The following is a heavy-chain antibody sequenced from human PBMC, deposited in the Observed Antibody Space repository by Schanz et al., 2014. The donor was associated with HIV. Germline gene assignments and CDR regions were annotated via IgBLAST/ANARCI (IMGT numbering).Heavy chain of an antibody. CDR3: ARGYCGADCSHFYYYGTDI. CDR1: GGTFSNYA. J-gene: IGHJ6*02. CDR2: IIPIFHTA. Sequence: QVPLVQSGAEVKKPGSSVKVSCKASGGTFSNYAISWVRQAPGQGLEWMGGIIPIFHTANYAQKFQGRVTITADESTSTAYMELSGLRSQDTAVYYCARGYCGADCSHFYYYGTDIWGQGTTVTVSS. D-gene: IGHD2-21*02. V-gene: IGHV1-69*01.